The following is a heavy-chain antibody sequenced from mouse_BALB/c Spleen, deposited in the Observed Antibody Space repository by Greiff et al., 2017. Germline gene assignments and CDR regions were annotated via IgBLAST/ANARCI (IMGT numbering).Heavy chain of an antibody. V-gene: IGHV1-9*01. CDR1: GYTFSSYW. CDR2: ILPGSGST. CDR3: ARCRTGYWYFDV. Sequence: QVQLQQSGAELMKPGASVKISCKATGYTFSSYWIEWVKQRPGHGLEWIGEILPGSGSTNYNEKFKGKATFTAHTSSNTAYMQLSSLTSEDSAVYYCARCRTGYWYFDVWGAGTTVTVSS. J-gene: IGHJ1*01.